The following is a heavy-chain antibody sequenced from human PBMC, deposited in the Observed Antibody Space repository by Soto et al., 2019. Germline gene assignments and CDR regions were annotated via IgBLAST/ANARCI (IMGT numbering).Heavy chain of an antibody. J-gene: IGHJ5*02. CDR2: IIPIFGTA. Sequence: QVQLVQSGAEVKKPGSSVKVSCKASGGTFSSYAISWVRQAPGQGLEWMGGIIPIFGTANYAQKFQGRVTITADESTSTAYMELSSLRSVDPAVYYCARFYCSGGSCYRWFDPWGQGTLVTVSS. CDR1: GGTFSSYA. V-gene: IGHV1-69*01. CDR3: ARFYCSGGSCYRWFDP. D-gene: IGHD2-15*01.